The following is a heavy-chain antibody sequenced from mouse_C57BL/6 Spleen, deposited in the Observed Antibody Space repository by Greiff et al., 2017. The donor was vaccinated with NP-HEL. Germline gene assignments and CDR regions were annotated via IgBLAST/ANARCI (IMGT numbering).Heavy chain of an antibody. Sequence: EVKLVESGGGLVKPGGSLKLSCAASGFTFSHYGMHWVRPAPEKGLEWVAYISSGSSTIYYADTVKGRFTISRDNAKNTLFLQMTSLRSEDTAMYYCARPGYSNSYYFDYWGQGTTLTVSS. CDR2: ISSGSSTI. V-gene: IGHV5-17*01. CDR1: GFTFSHYG. J-gene: IGHJ2*01. CDR3: ARPGYSNSYYFDY. D-gene: IGHD2-5*01.